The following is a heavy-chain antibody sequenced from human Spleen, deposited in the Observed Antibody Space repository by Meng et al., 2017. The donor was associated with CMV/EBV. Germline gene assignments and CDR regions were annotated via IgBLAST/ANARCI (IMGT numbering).Heavy chain of an antibody. CDR3: ATTAVLGYCSSTSCYRGSYYFDY. Sequence: ASVKVSYKASGYTITAYYMHWLRQAPGQGLEWMGWINPDSGGSNYAQRFQGRVTMTRDTSISTAYMELSRLRSDDTAVYYCATTAVLGYCSSTSCYRGSYYFDYWGQGTLVTVSS. V-gene: IGHV1-2*02. CDR1: GYTITAYY. CDR2: INPDSGGS. D-gene: IGHD2-2*02. J-gene: IGHJ4*02.